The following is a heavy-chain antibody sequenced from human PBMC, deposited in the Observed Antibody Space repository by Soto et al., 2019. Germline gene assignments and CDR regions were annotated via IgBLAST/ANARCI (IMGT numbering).Heavy chain of an antibody. CDR1: GIGFSNYD. D-gene: IGHD2-15*01. CDR3: ARGCPIRGVTCNHYYTVDV. CDR2: AWHDGNDK. Sequence: QVQLVESGGGVVQPGRSLRLSCAASGIGFSNYDIHWVRQDPGKGLEWVAVAWHDGNDKHYADSVKGRFTISRDNSKSTLYLQMNSMRAEDTAVYYCARGCPIRGVTCNHYYTVDVWGQGTTVTVSS. V-gene: IGHV3-33*01. J-gene: IGHJ6*02.